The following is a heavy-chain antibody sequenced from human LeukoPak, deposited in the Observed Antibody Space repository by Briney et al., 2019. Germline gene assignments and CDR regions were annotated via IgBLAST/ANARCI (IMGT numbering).Heavy chain of an antibody. CDR3: ARAYSSSWYLNWFDP. D-gene: IGHD6-13*01. CDR2: IYYSGST. CDR1: GGSISSYY. J-gene: IGHJ5*02. V-gene: IGHV4-59*08. Sequence: SETLSLTCTVSGGSISSYYWSWIRQPPGKGLEWIGYIYYSGSTNYNPSLKSRVTISVDTSKNQFSLKLNSVTAADTAVYYCARAYSSSWYLNWFDPWGQGTLVTVSS.